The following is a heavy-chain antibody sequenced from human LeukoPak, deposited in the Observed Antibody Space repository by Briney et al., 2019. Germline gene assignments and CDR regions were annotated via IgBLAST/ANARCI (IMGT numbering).Heavy chain of an antibody. CDR1: GYTFTGYY. V-gene: IGHV1-2*04. CDR3: ASGGPAREMATIPDYYYGMDV. Sequence: GASVKVSCKASGYTFTGYYMHWVRQAPGQGLEWMGWINPNRGGTNYAQKFQGWVTMTRDTSISTAYMELSRLRSDDTAVYYCASGGPAREMATIPDYYYGMDVWGQGTTVTVSS. CDR2: INPNRGGT. D-gene: IGHD5-24*01. J-gene: IGHJ6*02.